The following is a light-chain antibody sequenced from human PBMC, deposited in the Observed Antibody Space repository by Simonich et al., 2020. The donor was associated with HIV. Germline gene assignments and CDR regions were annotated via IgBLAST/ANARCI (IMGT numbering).Light chain of an antibody. CDR1: QSVLYSSNNRNY. CDR2: WAS. J-gene: IGKJ1*01. CDR3: QQYYITPHT. V-gene: IGKV4-1*01. Sequence: DIVMTQSPDSLAVSLGERATINCKSGQSVLYSSNNRNYLAWYQQKPGQPPKLLIYWASTRESGVPDRFSGSGSGTDFTLTISGLQAEDVAVYYCQQYYITPHTFGQGTKVEIK.